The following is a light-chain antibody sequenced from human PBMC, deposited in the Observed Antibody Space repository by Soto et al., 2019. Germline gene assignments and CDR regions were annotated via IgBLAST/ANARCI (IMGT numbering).Light chain of an antibody. CDR1: QSVSNNY. J-gene: IGKJ5*01. Sequence: EIVLTQSPGTLSLSPGERATLSCRASQSVSNNYLAWYQQKPGQAPRLLIYGTSNRATGIPARFSGSGSGTNFTLTISSLEPEDFAVYYCQQRRSWQVTFGQGTRLEIK. CDR3: QQRRSWQVT. V-gene: IGKV3D-20*02. CDR2: GTS.